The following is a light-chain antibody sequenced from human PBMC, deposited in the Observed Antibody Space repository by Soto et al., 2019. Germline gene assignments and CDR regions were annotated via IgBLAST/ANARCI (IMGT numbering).Light chain of an antibody. CDR3: QKYYSARWT. CDR1: PGLSHY. CDR2: AAS. Sequence: QMDPAPSSPSSSVGGRGNITFPASPGLSHYLAWYQQKPGQVPKLLIYAASNLQSGVPSRFSGSGSGTDFTLTISSLQPEDVATYYCQKYYSARWTFGQGTRVDIK. V-gene: IGKV1-27*01. J-gene: IGKJ1*01.